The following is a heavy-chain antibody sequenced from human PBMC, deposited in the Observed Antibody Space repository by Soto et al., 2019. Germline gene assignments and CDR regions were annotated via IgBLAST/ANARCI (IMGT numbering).Heavy chain of an antibody. J-gene: IGHJ5*02. CDR3: AKDERMYYDFLTGYYT. CDR2: ISGSGVST. V-gene: IGHV3-23*01. CDR1: GCTFSSYA. Sequence: GGSLRLSCVASGCTFSSYAMSWVRQAPGKGLEWVSSISGSGVSTYYADSVKGRFTISRDNSKNTLYLQMNSLRAEDTAVYYCAKDERMYYDFLTGYYTWGQGTLVTVSS. D-gene: IGHD3-9*01.